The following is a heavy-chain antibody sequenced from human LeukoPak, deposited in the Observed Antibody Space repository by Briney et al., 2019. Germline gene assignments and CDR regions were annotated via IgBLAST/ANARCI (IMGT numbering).Heavy chain of an antibody. CDR2: ISAYNGNT. J-gene: IGHJ4*02. D-gene: IGHD3-22*01. V-gene: IGHV1-18*01. Sequence: GASVKVSCKASGYTFTGYGISWVRQAPGQGLEWMGWISAYNGNTNYAQKLQGRVTMTTDTSTSTAYMELRSLRSDDTAVYYCARGYGYYDSSGYLDYWGQGTLVTVSS. CDR1: GYTFTGYG. CDR3: ARGYGYYDSSGYLDY.